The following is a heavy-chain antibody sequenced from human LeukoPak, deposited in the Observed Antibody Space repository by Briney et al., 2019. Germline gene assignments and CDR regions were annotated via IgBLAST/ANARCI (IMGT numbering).Heavy chain of an antibody. CDR1: GLSFKNVW. CDR2: IKSKTHGGTT. Sequence: GGSPRLSCAASGLSFKNVWMSWVRQAPGKGLEWVGRIKSKTHGGTTDYAAAVKGRFTISRDDSKSTLYLQMNSLKTEDTALYYCTTWNYDILTGYSIRGQGTLVTVSS. J-gene: IGHJ4*02. V-gene: IGHV3-15*01. D-gene: IGHD3-9*01. CDR3: TTWNYDILTGYSI.